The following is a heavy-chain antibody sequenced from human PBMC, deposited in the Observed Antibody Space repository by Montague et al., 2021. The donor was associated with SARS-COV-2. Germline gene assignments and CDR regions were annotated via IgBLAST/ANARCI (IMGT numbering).Heavy chain of an antibody. CDR2: ISKNGKT. J-gene: IGHJ6*02. D-gene: IGHD3-22*01. Sequence: SETLSLTCTVSGDSITDDDWSWIRQPPGKGLEWIVNISKNGKTDYNPSLRSRVITSVDTSKSQFSLKVTSVTAADTAVYYCARYYERSLDVWGQGTTVTVSS. CDR3: ARYYERSLDV. V-gene: IGHV4-59*08. CDR1: GDSITDDD.